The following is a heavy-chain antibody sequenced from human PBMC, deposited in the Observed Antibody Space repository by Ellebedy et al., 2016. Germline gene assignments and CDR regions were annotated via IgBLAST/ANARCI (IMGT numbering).Heavy chain of an antibody. D-gene: IGHD2-15*01. CDR3: ARDPLSGSSAYNWFNP. Sequence: GESLKISXAASGFTFSDYYMSWIRQAPGKGLEWVSYISSSGSTIYYADSVKGRFTISRDNAKNSLYLQMNSLRAEDTAVYYCARDPLSGSSAYNWFNPWGQGTLVTVSS. J-gene: IGHJ5*02. CDR1: GFTFSDYY. V-gene: IGHV3-11*01. CDR2: ISSSGSTI.